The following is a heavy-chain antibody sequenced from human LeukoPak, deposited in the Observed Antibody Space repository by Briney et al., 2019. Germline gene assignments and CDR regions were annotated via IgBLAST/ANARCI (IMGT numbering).Heavy chain of an antibody. CDR1: GGSISSSSYY. D-gene: IGHD6-13*01. Sequence: PSETLSLTCTVSGGSISSSSYYWGWIRQPPGKGLEWIGSIYYSGSTYYNPSLKSRVTISVDTSKNQFSLKLSSVTAADTAVYYCARHRIAAAEDLLGYWGQGTLVTVSS. J-gene: IGHJ4*02. CDR3: ARHRIAAAEDLLGY. CDR2: IYYSGST. V-gene: IGHV4-39*01.